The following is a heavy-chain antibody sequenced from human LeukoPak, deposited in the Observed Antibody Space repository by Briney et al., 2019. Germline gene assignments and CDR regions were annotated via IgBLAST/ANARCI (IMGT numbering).Heavy chain of an antibody. V-gene: IGHV5-51*01. D-gene: IGHD3-10*01. J-gene: IGHJ4*02. CDR3: ASGTMVRGVIISGFDY. CDR2: IYPGDSDT. Sequence: GESLKISCKASGYSFTTHWIGWVRQMPGKGLEWMGIIYPGDSDTRYSPSFQGQVTISADKSISTAYLQWSSLKASDTAMYYCASGTMVRGVIISGFDYWGQGTLVTVSS. CDR1: GYSFTTHW.